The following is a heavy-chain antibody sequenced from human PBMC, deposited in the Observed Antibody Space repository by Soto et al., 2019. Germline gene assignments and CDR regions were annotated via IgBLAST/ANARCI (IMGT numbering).Heavy chain of an antibody. CDR3: VKEGYTRSDWYGQFDY. CDR2: ISYDGSNK. D-gene: IGHD6-19*01. V-gene: IGHV3-30-3*01. CDR1: GFTFSSYA. Sequence: GGSLRLSCAASGFTFSSYAMHWVRQAPGKGLEWVAVISYDGSNKYYADSVKGRFTISRDNSKNTLYLQMNSLRAEDTAVYYCVKEGYTRSDWYGQFDYWGQGALVTVSS. J-gene: IGHJ4*02.